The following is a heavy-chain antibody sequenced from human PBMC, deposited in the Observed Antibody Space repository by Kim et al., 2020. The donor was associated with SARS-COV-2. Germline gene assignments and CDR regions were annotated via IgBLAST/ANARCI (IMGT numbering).Heavy chain of an antibody. Sequence: ASVKVSCRASGYSLTFSAIHWVRQAPGQGLEWMGWVATDVGATKYAANFQGRLTISRDISAATSYMELTSLTSEDTAVYYCARDLYTSLALDIWGQGTLVTVSS. CDR2: VATDVGAT. V-gene: IGHV1-3*04. D-gene: IGHD2-2*01. CDR1: GYSLTFSA. CDR3: ARDLYTSLALDI. J-gene: IGHJ3*02.